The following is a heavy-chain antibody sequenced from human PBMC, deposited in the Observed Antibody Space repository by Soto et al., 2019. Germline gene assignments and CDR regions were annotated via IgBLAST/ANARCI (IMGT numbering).Heavy chain of an antibody. CDR1: GVIVSSNY. D-gene: IGHD6-13*01. CDR3: ARIEITAAGSVYFYYGMDV. J-gene: IGHJ6*02. CDR2: TYSGGST. Sequence: GGSLRLSWAASGVIVSSNYMSGGRQAPGKGLEWVSITYSGGSTYYADSVKGRFTISRDNSKNTLYLQMNSLRAEDTAVYYCARIEITAAGSVYFYYGMDVWGQGTTVTVSS. V-gene: IGHV3-66*01.